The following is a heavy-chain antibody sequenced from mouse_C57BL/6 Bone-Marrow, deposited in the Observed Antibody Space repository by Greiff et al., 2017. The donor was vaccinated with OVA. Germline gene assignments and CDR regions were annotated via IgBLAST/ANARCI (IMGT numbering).Heavy chain of an antibody. CDR3: ARYIFYAMDY. CDR2: IRNKANGYTT. CDR1: GFTFTDYY. J-gene: IGHJ4*01. V-gene: IGHV7-3*01. Sequence: EVHLVESGGGLVQPGGSLSLSCAASGFTFTDYYMSWVRQPPGKALEWLGFIRNKANGYTTEYSASVKGRFTISRDNSQSILYLQMNALRAEDSATYYCARYIFYAMDYWGQGTSVTVSS.